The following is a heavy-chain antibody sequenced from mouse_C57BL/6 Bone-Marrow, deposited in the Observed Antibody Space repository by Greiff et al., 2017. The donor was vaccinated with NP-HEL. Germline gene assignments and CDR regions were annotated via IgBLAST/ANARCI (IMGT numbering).Heavy chain of an antibody. J-gene: IGHJ3*01. CDR1: GFSFNTYA. Sequence: EVMLVESGGGLVQPKGSLKLSCAASGFSFNTYAMNWVRQAPGQGLEWVARIRSKSNNYATYYADSVKDRFTISRDDSESMLYLQMNNLKTEDTAMYYCVRPGFAYWGQGTLVTVSA. CDR3: VRPGFAY. CDR2: IRSKSNNYAT. V-gene: IGHV10-1*01.